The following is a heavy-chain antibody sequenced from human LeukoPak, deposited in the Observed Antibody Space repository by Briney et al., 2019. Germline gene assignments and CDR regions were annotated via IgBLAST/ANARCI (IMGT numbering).Heavy chain of an antibody. Sequence: PGGSLRLSCAAPGFTFSTFGMYWFRQAPGKGLDRVAFIRSDGTHEKYGDSVKGRFTISRDNSKNTLYLQMNSLRAEDTAVYYCAKDPENNGYSDGSFDYLGQGTLLTVSS. CDR1: GFTFSTFG. J-gene: IGHJ4*02. V-gene: IGHV3-30*02. D-gene: IGHD3-22*01. CDR2: IRSDGTHE. CDR3: AKDPENNGYSDGSFDY.